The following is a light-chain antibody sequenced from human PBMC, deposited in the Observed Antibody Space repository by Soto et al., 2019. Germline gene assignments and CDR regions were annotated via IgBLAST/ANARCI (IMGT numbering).Light chain of an antibody. CDR3: QQYGTSEII. CDR1: QTVRNNY. CDR2: GAS. Sequence: LTQSPGTLSMTPGEGXXLSCRPSQTVRNNYLAWYQQKPGQAPRLLIYGASTRVTGIPARFSGSGSGTDFTLTISRLETEDFAVFYCQQYGTSEIIVGQGTRLEVK. J-gene: IGKJ5*01. V-gene: IGKV3-20*01.